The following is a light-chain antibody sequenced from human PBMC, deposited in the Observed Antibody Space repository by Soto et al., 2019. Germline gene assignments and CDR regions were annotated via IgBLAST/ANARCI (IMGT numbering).Light chain of an antibody. J-gene: IGKJ4*01. Sequence: EIVMTQSPATLSVSPGERATLSCRASQSVNSNLAWYQQKRGQAPRLLIYEASSRATGIPARFSASGSGTEFTLTISSLQSEDFAVYYCEQYNNGPLTFGGGTNVEIK. CDR3: EQYNNGPLT. V-gene: IGKV3-15*01. CDR2: EAS. CDR1: QSVNSN.